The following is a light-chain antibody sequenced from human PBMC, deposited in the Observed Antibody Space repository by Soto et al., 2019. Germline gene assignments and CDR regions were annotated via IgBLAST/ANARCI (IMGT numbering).Light chain of an antibody. J-gene: IGLJ1*01. CDR1: SSDVGNGYNY. CDR2: DVS. CDR3: RSYTTSRTYV. V-gene: IGLV2-14*01. Sequence: QSVLTQPASVSGSPGQSITISCTGTSSDVGNGYNYVSWYQQHPGKAPKLLVYDVSNRPSGVSNRFSGSKSGNTASLTISGLKAADEADYYCRSYTTSRTYVFGTGTKVTVL.